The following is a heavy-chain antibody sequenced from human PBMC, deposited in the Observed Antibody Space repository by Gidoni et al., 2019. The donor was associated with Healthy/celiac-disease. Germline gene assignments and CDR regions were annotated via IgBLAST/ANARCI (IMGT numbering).Heavy chain of an antibody. CDR1: GFTFSSYG. CDR3: AKDSGVAGTYYYYGMDV. J-gene: IGHJ6*02. V-gene: IGHV3-30*18. CDR2: ISYDGSNK. D-gene: IGHD6-19*01. Sequence: QVQLVESGGGVVQPGRSLRLSCAASGFTFSSYGMHWVRQAPGKGLEWVAVISYDGSNKYYADSVKGRFTISRDNSKNTLYLQMNSLRAEDTAVYYCAKDSGVAGTYYYYGMDVWGQGTTVTVSS.